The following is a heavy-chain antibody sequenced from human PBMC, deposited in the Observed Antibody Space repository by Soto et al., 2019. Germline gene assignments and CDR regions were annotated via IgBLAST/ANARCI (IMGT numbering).Heavy chain of an antibody. CDR2: ISYDGSNK. Sequence: GGSLRLSCAASGFPFISYAMHWVRQAPGKGLEWVAVISYDGSNKYYADSVKGRFTISRDNSKNALYLQMNSLRAEDTAVYYCAGGSPGGPPDYYYGMDVWGQGTTVTVS. CDR1: GFPFISYA. V-gene: IGHV3-30-3*01. J-gene: IGHJ6*02. D-gene: IGHD3-16*01. CDR3: AGGSPGGPPDYYYGMDV.